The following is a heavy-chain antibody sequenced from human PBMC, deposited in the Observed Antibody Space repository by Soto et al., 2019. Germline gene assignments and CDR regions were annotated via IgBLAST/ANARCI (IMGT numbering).Heavy chain of an antibody. J-gene: IGHJ4*02. CDR2: IWYDGSNK. Sequence: ESGGGVVQPGRSLRLSCAASGFTFSSYGMHWVRQAPGKGLEWVAVIWYDGSNKYYADSVKGRFAISRDNSKNTLYLQMNSLRAEDTAVYYCARDPERSHSSGWSFFDYWGQGTLVTVSS. CDR3: ARDPERSHSSGWSFFDY. V-gene: IGHV3-33*01. CDR1: GFTFSSYG. D-gene: IGHD6-19*01.